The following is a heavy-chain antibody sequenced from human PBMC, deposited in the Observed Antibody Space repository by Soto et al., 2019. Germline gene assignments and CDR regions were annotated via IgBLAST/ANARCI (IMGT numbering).Heavy chain of an antibody. CDR3: AKGDVGWLRCPKPIYYYYYYMDV. V-gene: IGHV3-23*01. CDR1: GFTFSSYA. CDR2: ISGSGGST. J-gene: IGHJ6*03. Sequence: EVQLLVSGGGLVQPGGSLRLSCAASGFTFSSYAMSWVRQAPGKGLEWVSAISGSGGSTYYADSVKGRYTTARDNSKNTLYLQMNSLRDEDTAVYYCAKGDVGWLRCPKPIYYYYYYMDVWGKGTTVTVSS. D-gene: IGHD5-12*01.